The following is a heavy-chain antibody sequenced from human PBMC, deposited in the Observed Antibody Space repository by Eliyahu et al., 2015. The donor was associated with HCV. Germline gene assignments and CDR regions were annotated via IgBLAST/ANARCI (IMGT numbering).Heavy chain of an antibody. CDR1: GFPFSTYA. V-gene: IGHV3-23*01. Sequence: EVQLLESGGGLVQPGGSLRLSCAASGFPFSTYAMGWVRXAPGKGLEWVSGISRSGDTTYYADSVKGRFTISRDNSRNTLYLHMNSLRAEDTSVYYCAKPYASIWTFDIWGQGTMVSVSS. CDR2: ISRSGDTT. J-gene: IGHJ3*02. CDR3: AKPYASIWTFDI. D-gene: IGHD2/OR15-2a*01.